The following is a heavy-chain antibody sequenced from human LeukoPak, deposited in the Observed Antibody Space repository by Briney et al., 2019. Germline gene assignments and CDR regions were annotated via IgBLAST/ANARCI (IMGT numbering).Heavy chain of an antibody. CDR1: GYTLTELS. J-gene: IGHJ5*02. Sequence: ASVKVSCKVSGYTLTELSMHWVGQAPGKGLEWMGGFDPEDGETIYAQKFQGRVTMTEDTSTDTAYMELSSLRSEDTAVYYCATYYYDSSGQVGFFDPWGRGTLVTVSS. CDR3: ATYYYDSSGQVGFFDP. D-gene: IGHD3-22*01. V-gene: IGHV1-24*01. CDR2: FDPEDGET.